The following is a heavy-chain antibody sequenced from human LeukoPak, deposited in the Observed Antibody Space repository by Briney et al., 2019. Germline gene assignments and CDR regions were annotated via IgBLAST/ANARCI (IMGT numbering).Heavy chain of an antibody. V-gene: IGHV4-39*07. CDR1: GGSISSSSYY. J-gene: IGHJ4*02. CDR2: IYYSGST. CDR3: AKEDKAGTGYFDY. Sequence: SETLALTCTVSGGSISSSSYYWGWIRQPPGKGLEWIGSIYYSGSTYYNPSLKSRVTISLDTSKNQFSLKLNSVTAADTAVYYCAKEDKAGTGYFDYWGQGTLVTVSS. D-gene: IGHD6-13*01.